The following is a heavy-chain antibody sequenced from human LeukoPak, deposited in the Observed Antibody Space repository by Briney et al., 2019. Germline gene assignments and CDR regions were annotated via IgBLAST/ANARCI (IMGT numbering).Heavy chain of an antibody. CDR1: GYRFTRYG. J-gene: IGHJ4*02. CDR2: ISAYNGNT. Sequence: ASVKVSCKGSGYRFTRYGVTWVRQAPGQGLEWMGWISAYNGNTNYAQKFQGRVTMTTDASTTTGYMELRSLRFDDTAVYYCARVWGNSSNWKFDYWGQGTQVTV. D-gene: IGHD1-1*01. V-gene: IGHV1-18*01. CDR3: ARVWGNSSNWKFDY.